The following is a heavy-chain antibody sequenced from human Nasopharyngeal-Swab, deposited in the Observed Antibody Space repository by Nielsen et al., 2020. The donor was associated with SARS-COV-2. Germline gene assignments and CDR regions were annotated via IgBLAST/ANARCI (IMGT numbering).Heavy chain of an antibody. CDR3: ARLPSAWGRRDFDY. Sequence: GESLKISCAASGFTFSTYSMIWVRQAPAKGLEWVSWISSSVSYIYYADSVKGRFTISRDNAKNALYLQMSSLRAEDTAVYYCARLPSAWGRRDFDYWSQGTLVTVSS. CDR2: ISSSVSYI. V-gene: IGHV3-21*06. D-gene: IGHD6-19*01. CDR1: GFTFSTYS. J-gene: IGHJ4*02.